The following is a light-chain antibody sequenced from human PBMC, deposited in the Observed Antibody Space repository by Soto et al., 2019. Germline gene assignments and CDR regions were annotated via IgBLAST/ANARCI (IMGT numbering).Light chain of an antibody. CDR3: QQYNSYSQFT. Sequence: DIQMTQSPSTLSASVGDRVTITCRASQSIKNWLALYQQKPGEAPKLLIYKASTLDSGVPSRFSGSGSGTELTLTISWLQADDVATYNCQQYNSYSQFTFXPGTKADIK. V-gene: IGKV1-5*03. CDR1: QSIKNW. J-gene: IGKJ3*01. CDR2: KAS.